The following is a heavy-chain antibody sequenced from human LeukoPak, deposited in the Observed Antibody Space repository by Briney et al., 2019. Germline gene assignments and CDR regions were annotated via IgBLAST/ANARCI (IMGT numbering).Heavy chain of an antibody. CDR3: ARVTLYGESALDY. Sequence: PGGSLRLSCAASGFTFSSYAMSWARQAPGKGLEWVSAISGSGSSTYSADSVKGRFTISRDNAKNSLYLQMNSLRAEDTAVYYCARVTLYGESALDYWGQGALVTVSS. CDR2: ISGSGSST. J-gene: IGHJ4*02. D-gene: IGHD4-17*01. CDR1: GFTFSSYA. V-gene: IGHV3-23*01.